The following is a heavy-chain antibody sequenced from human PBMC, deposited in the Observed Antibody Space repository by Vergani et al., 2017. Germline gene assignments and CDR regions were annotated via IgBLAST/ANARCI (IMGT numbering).Heavy chain of an antibody. D-gene: IGHD5-18*01. CDR2: LNHSGST. CDR3: ARGGYSYGYRGGLEYFQH. CDR1: GGSFSGYY. Sequence: QVQLQQWGAGLLKPSETLSLTCAVYGGSFSGYYWSWIRQPPGKGLEGIGELNHSGSTNYNPSLKSRVTISVDTSKNQFSLKLSSVTAADTAVYYCARGGYSYGYRGGLEYFQHWGQGTLVTVSS. V-gene: IGHV4-34*01. J-gene: IGHJ1*01.